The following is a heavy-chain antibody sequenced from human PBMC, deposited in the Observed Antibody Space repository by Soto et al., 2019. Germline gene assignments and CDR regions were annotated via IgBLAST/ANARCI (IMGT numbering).Heavy chain of an antibody. J-gene: IGHJ6*01. V-gene: IGHV3-23*01. D-gene: IGHD2-21*02. CDR1: GFTFSSYA. CDR3: AKGWGDPPYCYGMDV. CDR2: ISGSGGST. Sequence: PGGSLILSCAASGFTFSSYAMSWVRQAPGKGLEWVSAISGSGGSTYYADSVKGRFTISRDNSKNTLYLQMNSLRAEDTAVYYCAKGWGDPPYCYGMDVWGQGTTVTVSA.